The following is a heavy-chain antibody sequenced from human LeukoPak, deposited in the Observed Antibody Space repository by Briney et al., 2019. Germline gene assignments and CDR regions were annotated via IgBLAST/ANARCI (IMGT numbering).Heavy chain of an antibody. D-gene: IGHD5-24*01. J-gene: IGHJ6*02. CDR1: GFTFSDYY. CDR3: ARDRRDDYNPLLYYYYYGMDV. Sequence: GGSLRLSCAASGFTFSDYYKSWIRQAPGKGLEWVSYISSSGSTIYYADSVKGRFTISRDNAKNSLYLQMNSLRAEDTAVYYCARDRRDDYNPLLYYYYYGMDVWGQGTTVTVSS. V-gene: IGHV3-11*01. CDR2: ISSSGSTI.